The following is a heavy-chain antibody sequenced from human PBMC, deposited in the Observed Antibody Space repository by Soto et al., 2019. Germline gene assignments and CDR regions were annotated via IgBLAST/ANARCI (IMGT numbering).Heavy chain of an antibody. J-gene: IGHJ4*02. V-gene: IGHV3-7*03. Sequence: GGSLRLSCAASGFTFSSYWMSWVRQAPGKGLEWVANIKQDGSEKYYVDSVKGRFTISRDNAKNSLYLQMNSLRAEDTAVYYCATSPRNGYNLFDYWGQGTLVTVSS. CDR3: ATSPRNGYNLFDY. D-gene: IGHD5-12*01. CDR1: GFTFSSYW. CDR2: IKQDGSEK.